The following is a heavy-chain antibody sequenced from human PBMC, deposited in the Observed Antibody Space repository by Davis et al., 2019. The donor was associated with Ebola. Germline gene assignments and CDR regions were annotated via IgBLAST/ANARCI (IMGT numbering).Heavy chain of an antibody. V-gene: IGHV1-69*06. CDR2: IIPIFGTA. CDR3: AREDVTGYCSSTSCPYDAFDI. J-gene: IGHJ3*02. Sequence: SVKVSCKASGGAISSYAISWVRQAPGQGLEWMGGIIPIFGTANYAQKFQGRVTITADKSTSTAYMELSSLRSEDTAVYYCAREDVTGYCSSTSCPYDAFDIWGQGTMVTVSS. D-gene: IGHD2-2*01. CDR1: GGAISSYA.